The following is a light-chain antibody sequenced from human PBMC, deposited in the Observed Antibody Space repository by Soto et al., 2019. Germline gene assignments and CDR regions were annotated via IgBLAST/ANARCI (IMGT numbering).Light chain of an antibody. J-gene: IGLJ2*01. V-gene: IGLV1-44*01. CDR1: TSNLGGNT. CDR3: AAWDDSLNAVV. Sequence: QSVLTQPPSVSGTPGHKVSISCSGSTSNLGGNTVNWYQQLPGTAPKLLIYTNNQRPSGVPDRFSGSKSGTSASLAISDLRSEDEADFYCAAWDDSLNAVVFGGGTKLPVL. CDR2: TNN.